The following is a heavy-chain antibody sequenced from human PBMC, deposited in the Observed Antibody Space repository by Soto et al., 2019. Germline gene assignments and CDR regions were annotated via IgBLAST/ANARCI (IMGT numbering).Heavy chain of an antibody. CDR1: GGSISSSSYY. V-gene: IGHV4-39*01. D-gene: IGHD2-15*01. J-gene: IGHJ4*02. CDR2: IYYSGST. CDR3: ARLRWTIDD. Sequence: SETLSLTCTVSGGSISSSSYYWGWIRQPPGKGLEWIGSIYYSGSTYYNPSLKSRVTISVDTSKNQFSLKLSSVTAADTAVYYCARLRWTIDDWGQGTLVTVSS.